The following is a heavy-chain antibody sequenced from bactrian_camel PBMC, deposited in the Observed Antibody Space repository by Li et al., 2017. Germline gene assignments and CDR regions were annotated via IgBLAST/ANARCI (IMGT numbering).Heavy chain of an antibody. CDR3: AVGGHLFRCNFNW. CDR2: FNRDSST. J-gene: IGHJ4*01. CDR1: GYTFTSYC. Sequence: HVQLVESGGGSVQAGGSLRLSCAASGYTFTSYCVGWFRQTPGKEREAVATFNRDSSTSYADSVKGRFTISKDNALNTLYLQMNSLKPEDTAMYYCAVGGHLFRCNFNWRGQGTQVTVS. D-gene: IGHD1*01. V-gene: IGHV3S55*01.